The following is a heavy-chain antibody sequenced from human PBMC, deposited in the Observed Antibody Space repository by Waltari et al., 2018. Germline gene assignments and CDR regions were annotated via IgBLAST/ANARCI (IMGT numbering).Heavy chain of an antibody. CDR2: INTRNGGT. CDR1: GYPFTRYY. CDR3: ARTYQSGSYSDY. D-gene: IGHD1-26*01. Sequence: QVQLVQSGAEVKKPGASGKVSCKTSGYPFTRYYMHWVRQAPGQGLEWMGWINTRNGGTNYAQKYQGRVTMTRDTSISTAYMELSRLISNDTAVYYCARTYQSGSYSDYWGQGTPVTVSS. V-gene: IGHV1-2*02. J-gene: IGHJ4*02.